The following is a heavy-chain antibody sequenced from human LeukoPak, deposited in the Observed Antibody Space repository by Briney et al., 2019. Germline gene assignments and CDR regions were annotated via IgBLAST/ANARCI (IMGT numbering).Heavy chain of an antibody. V-gene: IGHV1-46*01. D-gene: IGHD4-17*01. CDR2: INPSGGST. CDR3: ARDSTVTTFRGCVDP. Sequence: ASVKVSCKASGYTFSNYYVHWVRQAPGQGLEGMGVINPSGGSTNYAQKFQGRVTMTRDTSTSTVYMEMSSLRSEDTAVYYCARDSTVTTFRGCVDPWGQGTLVTVSS. CDR1: GYTFSNYY. J-gene: IGHJ5*02.